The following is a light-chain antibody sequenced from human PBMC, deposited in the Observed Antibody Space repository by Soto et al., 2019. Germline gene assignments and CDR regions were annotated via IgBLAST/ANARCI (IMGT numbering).Light chain of an antibody. CDR3: KQRSKWPRT. V-gene: IGKV3-11*01. CDR2: DAS. Sequence: EIVLTQSPATLSFSPGERATLSCRASQSVSSYLAWYQQKPGQAPRLLIYDASNRATGIPARFSGSGSGTDFTLTISSLEPEDFAVYYCKQRSKWPRTFGQGTKVDIX. J-gene: IGKJ1*01. CDR1: QSVSSY.